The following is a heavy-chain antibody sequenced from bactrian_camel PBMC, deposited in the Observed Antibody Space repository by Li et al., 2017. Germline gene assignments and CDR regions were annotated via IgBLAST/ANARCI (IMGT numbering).Heavy chain of an antibody. CDR3: AINPDYGYCSDGAWAYTR. V-gene: IGHV3S53*01. CDR2: IDTDGGI. CDR1: SSVYC. Sequence: HVQLVESGGGSVQAGGSLNLTCVASSSVYCMGWFRHPPGKREMREAVATIDTDGGIFYGTSVRDRFTIPKDKGKNTIYLQMNSLKPEDSAMYVCAINPDYGYCSDGAWAYTRWGQGTQVTVS. D-gene: IGHD1*01. J-gene: IGHJ4*01.